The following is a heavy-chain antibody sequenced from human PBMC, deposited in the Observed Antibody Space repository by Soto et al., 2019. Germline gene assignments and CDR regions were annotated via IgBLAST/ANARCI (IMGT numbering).Heavy chain of an antibody. CDR2: IYHSGST. CDR1: GGSISSSNW. D-gene: IGHD3-3*01. Sequence: PSETLSLTCAVSGGSISSSNWWSWVRQPPGKGLEWIGEIYHSGSTNYNPSLKSRVTISVDKSKNQFSLKLSSVTAADTAVYYCARKSNDFWSGYYDYWGQGTLVTVS. J-gene: IGHJ4*02. CDR3: ARKSNDFWSGYYDY. V-gene: IGHV4-4*02.